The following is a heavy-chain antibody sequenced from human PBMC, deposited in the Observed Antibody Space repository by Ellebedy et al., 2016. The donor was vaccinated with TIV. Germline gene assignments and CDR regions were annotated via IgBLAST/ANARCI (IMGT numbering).Heavy chain of an antibody. V-gene: IGHV4-4*07. CDR3: ARVHCSITTCDYYYMDV. D-gene: IGHD1-1*01. CDR1: GGSVSRYS. CDR2: IFTSGSF. Sequence: SETLSLTXTVSGGSVSRYSWSWIRQPAGKGLEWIGRIFTSGSFNYNPSLTSRVTMSVVTSKNQISLRLNSVTAADTAVYYCARVHCSITTCDYYYMDVWGKGTTVTVSS. J-gene: IGHJ6*03.